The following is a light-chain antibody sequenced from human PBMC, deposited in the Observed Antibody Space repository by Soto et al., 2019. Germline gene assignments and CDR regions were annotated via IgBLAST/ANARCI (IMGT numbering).Light chain of an antibody. CDR3: QQYGSSAA. Sequence: EIVLTQSPGTLSLSPGERATLSGRASQSVNSNYLAWYQQKPGQAPRLLIYGASSRATGIPDRFSGSGSGTDFTLTISRLEPEDFAVYYCQQYGSSAAFGGGTKVEIK. V-gene: IGKV3-20*01. CDR1: QSVNSNY. CDR2: GAS. J-gene: IGKJ4*01.